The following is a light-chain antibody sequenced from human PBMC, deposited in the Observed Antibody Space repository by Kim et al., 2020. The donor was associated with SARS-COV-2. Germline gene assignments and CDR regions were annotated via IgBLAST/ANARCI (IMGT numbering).Light chain of an antibody. Sequence: APGKTAGMTWGGENIGSKSVDWYQQKPGQAPVLVIYYDSDRPSGIAERFSGSNSGNTATLTISRVEAGDEADYYCQVWDSSSDHGVFGGGTQLTVL. J-gene: IGLJ3*02. CDR1: NIGSKS. CDR2: YDS. V-gene: IGLV3-21*04. CDR3: QVWDSSSDHGV.